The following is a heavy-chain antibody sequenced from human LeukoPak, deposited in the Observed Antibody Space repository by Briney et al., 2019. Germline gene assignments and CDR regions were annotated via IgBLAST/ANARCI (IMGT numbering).Heavy chain of an antibody. J-gene: IGHJ4*02. CDR1: GFTFSTYW. CDR2: INIDGSST. Sequence: GGSLRLSCAASGFTFSTYWMHWVRQAPGKGLMWVSRINIDGSSTNYADSVKGRFTISRDNAKNTLYLQMNSLRAEDTAVYYCARGPLSDVLTHFDYWGQGTLVTVSS. V-gene: IGHV3-74*01. CDR3: ARGPLSDVLTHFDY. D-gene: IGHD3-9*01.